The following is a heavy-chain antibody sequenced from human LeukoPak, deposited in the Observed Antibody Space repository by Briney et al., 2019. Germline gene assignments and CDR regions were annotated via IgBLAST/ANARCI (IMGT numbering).Heavy chain of an antibody. Sequence: SETLSLTCAVSGGSISSGGYSWSWIRQPPGKGLEWIGYIYHSGSTYYNPSLKSRVTISVDRSKNQFSLKLSSVTAADTAVYYCARLRDYDRGWDYWGQGTLVTVSS. D-gene: IGHD3-22*01. V-gene: IGHV4-30-2*01. CDR2: IYHSGST. CDR1: GGSISSGGYS. CDR3: ARLRDYDRGWDY. J-gene: IGHJ4*02.